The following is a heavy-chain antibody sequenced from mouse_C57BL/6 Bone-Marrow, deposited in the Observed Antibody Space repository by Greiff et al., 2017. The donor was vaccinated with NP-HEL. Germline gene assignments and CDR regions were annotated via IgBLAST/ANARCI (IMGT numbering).Heavy chain of an antibody. Sequence: EVNVVESGGGLVQSGRSLRLSCATSGFTFSDFYMEWVRQAPGKGLEWIAASRNKANDYTTEYSASVKGRFIVSRDTSQSILYRQMNALRAEDTAIYYCARDAGGNYDYWGQGTTLTVSS. CDR3: ARDAGGNYDY. V-gene: IGHV7-1*01. J-gene: IGHJ2*01. CDR2: SRNKANDYTT. CDR1: GFTFSDFY. D-gene: IGHD2-1*01.